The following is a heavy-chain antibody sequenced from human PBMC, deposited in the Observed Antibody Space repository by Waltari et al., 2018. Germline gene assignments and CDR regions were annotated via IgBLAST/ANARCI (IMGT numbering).Heavy chain of an antibody. CDR3: ARAGLRYSGSFNDAFDI. CDR1: GGSIDTSSHY. D-gene: IGHD1-26*01. J-gene: IGHJ3*02. Sequence: QVQLQESGPGLVKPSQTLSLTCYVSGGSIDTSSHYWSWIRQPAGKGLEWIGRIYTTGSTGDNPALKGRVTVSVDTSKNQFFLKLSSVNAADTAVYYCARAGLRYSGSFNDAFDIWGQGTRVTVSS. CDR2: IYTTGST. V-gene: IGHV4-61*02.